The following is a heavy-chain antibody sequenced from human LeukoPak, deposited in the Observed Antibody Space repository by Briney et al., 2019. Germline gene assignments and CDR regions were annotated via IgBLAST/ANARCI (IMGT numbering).Heavy chain of an antibody. CDR1: GGTFSSYA. D-gene: IGHD4-11*01. CDR3: ARDPLGGGYSTNGEFDP. Sequence: ASVKVSCKASGGTFSSYAISWVRQAPGQGLEWMGGIIPIFGTANYAQKFQGRVTITADESTSTAYMELSSLRSEDTAVYYCARDPLGGGYSTNGEFDPWGQGTLVTVSS. CDR2: IIPIFGTA. J-gene: IGHJ5*02. V-gene: IGHV1-69*01.